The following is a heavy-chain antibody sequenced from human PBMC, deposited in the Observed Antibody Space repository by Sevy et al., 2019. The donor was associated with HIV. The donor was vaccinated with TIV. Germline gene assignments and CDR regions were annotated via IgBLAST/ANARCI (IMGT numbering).Heavy chain of an antibody. CDR1: GFTFSKYS. D-gene: IGHD2-2*01. J-gene: IGHJ4*02. V-gene: IGHV3-23*01. CDR2: LSFACGRI. CDR3: AREGCSKPHDY. Sequence: GGSLRLSCVASGFTFSKYSMSWVRQTPGKGLEWVSTLSFACGRINYADSVKGRFTMSRTDSRNTFYLQMDSLRAEDTAIYYCAREGCSKPHDYWGQGTLVTVSS.